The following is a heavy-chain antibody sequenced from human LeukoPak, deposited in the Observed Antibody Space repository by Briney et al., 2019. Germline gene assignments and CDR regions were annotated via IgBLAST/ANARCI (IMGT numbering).Heavy chain of an antibody. CDR2: ISWNSGSI. J-gene: IGHJ4*02. V-gene: IGHV3-9*01. Sequence: GGSLRLSCAASGFTFDDYAMHWVRQAPGKGLEWVSGISWNSGSIGYADSVRGRFTISRDNAKNSLYLQMNSLRAEDTALYYCAKGATGPWGSYYDYWGQGTLVTVSS. CDR1: GFTFDDYA. CDR3: AKGATGPWGSYYDY. D-gene: IGHD3-10*01.